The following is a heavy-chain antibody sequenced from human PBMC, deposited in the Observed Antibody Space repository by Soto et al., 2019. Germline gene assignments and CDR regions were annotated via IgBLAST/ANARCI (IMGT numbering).Heavy chain of an antibody. Sequence: SSEPLSLTCTVSGGSISSGGYYWSWIRQHPGKGLEWIGYIYYSGSTYYNPSLKSRVTISVDTSKNQFSLKLSSVTAADTAVYYCARDRMSGQWLDYYYYGMDVWGQGTTVTVSS. J-gene: IGHJ6*02. CDR1: GGSISSGGYY. D-gene: IGHD6-19*01. V-gene: IGHV4-31*03. CDR3: ARDRMSGQWLDYYYYGMDV. CDR2: IYYSGST.